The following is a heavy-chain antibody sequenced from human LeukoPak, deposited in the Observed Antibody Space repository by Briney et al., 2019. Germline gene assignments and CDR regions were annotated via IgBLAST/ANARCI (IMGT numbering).Heavy chain of an antibody. V-gene: IGHV2-5*02. CDR1: GFSLSTSGVG. Sequence: SGPTLVQPTLPLTLTCTFSGFSLSTSGVGVGWIRQPPAKALEWLALIYWDDDQRYSPSLKSRLTITKDTSKNQVVLTMTNMDPVDTATYYCAHLVPAAMHFDYWGQGTLVTVSS. D-gene: IGHD2-2*01. CDR3: AHLVPAAMHFDY. CDR2: IYWDDDQ. J-gene: IGHJ4*02.